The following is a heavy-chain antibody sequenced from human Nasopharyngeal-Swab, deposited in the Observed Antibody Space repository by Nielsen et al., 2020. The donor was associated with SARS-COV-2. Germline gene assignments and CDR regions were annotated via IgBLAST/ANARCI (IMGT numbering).Heavy chain of an antibody. CDR2: ISYTGNA. V-gene: IGHV4-31*03. J-gene: IGHJ3*02. CDR3: AREVIGARDSDAFDI. CDR1: GGSISSDDYF. Sequence: SETLSLTCTVSGGSISSDDYFWSWVRQHPGKGLEWIRYISYTGNAYYYPFLESRLTLSVDTSKNQFSLRLTSVTAADTVVYYCAREVIGARDSDAFDIWGQGTMVTVSS. D-gene: IGHD2-21*01.